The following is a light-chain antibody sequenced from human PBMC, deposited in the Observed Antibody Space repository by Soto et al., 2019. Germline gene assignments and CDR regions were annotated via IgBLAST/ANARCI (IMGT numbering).Light chain of an antibody. CDR1: ENSASY. CDR3: QQTFSLPYT. CDR2: SAS. V-gene: IGKV1-39*01. J-gene: IGKJ2*01. Sequence: IQMTQSPSSLSASVGDRVTVNCRTSENSASYVSWFQQRPGKAPNLLIYSASTLHTGVSSRFSGNGSGTHFTFTVERLQAEDVATYYCQQTFSLPYTFGQGTKVEI.